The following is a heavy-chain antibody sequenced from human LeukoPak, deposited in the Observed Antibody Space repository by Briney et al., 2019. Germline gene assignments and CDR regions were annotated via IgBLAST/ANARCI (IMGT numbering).Heavy chain of an antibody. J-gene: IGHJ4*02. CDR2: ISGSGGST. V-gene: IGHV3-23*01. CDR3: AKASGSGWQRNFDF. CDR1: GFTFSSYA. D-gene: IGHD6-19*01. Sequence: PGGSLRLSCAASGFTFSSYAMSWVRQAPGKGLEWVSAISGSGGSTYYADSVKGRFTISRDNSKNTLYLQMNSLRAEDTALYYCAKASGSGWQRNFDFWGQGTLVTVSS.